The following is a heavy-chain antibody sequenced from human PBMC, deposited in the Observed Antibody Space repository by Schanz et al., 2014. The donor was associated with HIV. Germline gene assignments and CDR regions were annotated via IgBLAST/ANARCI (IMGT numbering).Heavy chain of an antibody. Sequence: QVQLVESGGGVVQPGRSLRLSCAASGFTFRSYGMHWVRQAPGKGLEWVAVTWYDGSNKYYADSVKGRFTISRDNSKNTLFLQMNSLRAEDTAVYFCARDVAGCSGTSCYSDAFDIWGKGTLVTVSS. CDR2: TWYDGSNK. CDR1: GFTFRSYG. J-gene: IGHJ3*02. D-gene: IGHD2-2*01. CDR3: ARDVAGCSGTSCYSDAFDI. V-gene: IGHV3-33*01.